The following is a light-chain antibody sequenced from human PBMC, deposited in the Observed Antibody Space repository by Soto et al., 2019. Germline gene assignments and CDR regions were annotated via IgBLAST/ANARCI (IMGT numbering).Light chain of an antibody. CDR1: QSISSW. V-gene: IGKV1-5*03. J-gene: IGKJ1*01. CDR2: KAS. Sequence: DIQMTQSPSTLSASVGDRVTITCRASQSISSWLAWYQQKPGKAPKLLIYKASSLESGVPSRFSGSGSGTEFTLTISSLQPEDFATYYCQQDNSYWTFGQGTKVEIK. CDR3: QQDNSYWT.